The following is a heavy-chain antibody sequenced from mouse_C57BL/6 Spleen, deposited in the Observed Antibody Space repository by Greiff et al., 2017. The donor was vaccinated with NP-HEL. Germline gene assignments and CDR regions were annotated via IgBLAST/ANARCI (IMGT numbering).Heavy chain of an antibody. CDR3: ARSGTIVTTRYFDV. D-gene: IGHD2-5*01. CDR2: INPYNGDT. CDR1: GYSFTGYF. Sequence: VQLQQSGPELVKPGDSVKISCKASGYSFTGYFMNWVMQSHGKSLEWIGRINPYNGDTFYNQKFKGKATLTADKSSSTAYMELRSLTSEDSAVYFCARSGTIVTTRYFDVWGTGTTVTVSS. J-gene: IGHJ1*03. V-gene: IGHV1-20*01.